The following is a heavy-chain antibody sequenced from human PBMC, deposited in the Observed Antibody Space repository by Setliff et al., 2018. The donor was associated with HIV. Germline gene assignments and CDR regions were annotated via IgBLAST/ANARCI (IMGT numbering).Heavy chain of an antibody. CDR3: ARPAVLISTDYYYYMDV. D-gene: IGHD6-19*01. CDR2: INTESGNT. V-gene: IGHV1-2*02. Sequence: ASVKVSCKASGYTFTTHYIHWVRQAPGQGLQWMGWINTESGNTNFAQKFEGRVALTRDTSISTAYMELSSLRSEDTAIYYCARPAVLISTDYYYYMDVWGQGTTVTVTS. CDR1: GYTFTTHY. J-gene: IGHJ6*02.